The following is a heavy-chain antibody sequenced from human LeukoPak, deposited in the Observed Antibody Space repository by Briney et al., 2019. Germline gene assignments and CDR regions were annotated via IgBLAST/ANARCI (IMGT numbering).Heavy chain of an antibody. J-gene: IGHJ4*02. CDR3: ARIFDSSGFDY. V-gene: IGHV3-30-3*01. Sequence: GGSLRLSCAASGFTFSSYAMHWVRQAPGKGLEWVAVISYDGSNKYYADSVKGRFTISRDNSKNTPYLQMNSLRAEDTAVYYCARIFDSSGFDYWGQGTLVTVSS. D-gene: IGHD3-22*01. CDR1: GFTFSSYA. CDR2: ISYDGSNK.